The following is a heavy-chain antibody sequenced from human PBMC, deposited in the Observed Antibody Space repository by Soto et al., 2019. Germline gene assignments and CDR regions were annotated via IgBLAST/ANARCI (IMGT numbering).Heavy chain of an antibody. J-gene: IGHJ6*02. V-gene: IGHV3-48*03. D-gene: IGHD4-4*01. CDR1: GFTFSSYE. CDR3: ARDPAIYSGKFDYGLDV. CDR2: IGTSRKTI. Sequence: PGGSLRLSCAVSGFTFSSYEMNWVRQAPGKGLEWVSYIGTSRKTIYYADSVRGRFTISRDNAKNSLYLQMNSLRAEDTAVYFCARDPAIYSGKFDYGLDVWGRGTTVTVSS.